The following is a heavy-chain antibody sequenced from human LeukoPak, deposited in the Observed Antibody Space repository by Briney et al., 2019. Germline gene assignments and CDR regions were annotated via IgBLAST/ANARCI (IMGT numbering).Heavy chain of an antibody. D-gene: IGHD3-22*01. CDR2: ISSSSSYI. CDR3: ARPPKSDSSGYYFPFDY. V-gene: IGHV3-21*01. Sequence: GGSLRLSCAASGFTFSSYSMNWVRQAPGKVLEWVSSISSSSSYIYYADSVKGRFTISRDNAKNSLYLQMNSLRAEDTAVYYCARPPKSDSSGYYFPFDYWGQGTLVTVSS. CDR1: GFTFSSYS. J-gene: IGHJ4*02.